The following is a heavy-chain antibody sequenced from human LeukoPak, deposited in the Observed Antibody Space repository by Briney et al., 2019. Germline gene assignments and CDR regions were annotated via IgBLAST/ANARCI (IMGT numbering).Heavy chain of an antibody. V-gene: IGHV1-69*04. Sequence: SVTVSCKASGGTFSSYAISWVRQAPGQGLEWMGRIIPILGIANYAQKFQGRVTITADKSTSTAYMELSSLRSEDTAVYYCARDPGRYYFDYWGQGTLVTVSS. J-gene: IGHJ4*02. CDR3: ARDPGRYYFDY. CDR1: GGTFSSYA. CDR2: IIPILGIA.